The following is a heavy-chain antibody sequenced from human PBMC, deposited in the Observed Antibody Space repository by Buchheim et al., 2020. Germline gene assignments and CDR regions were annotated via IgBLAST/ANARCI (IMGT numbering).Heavy chain of an antibody. D-gene: IGHD6-13*01. CDR2: ISGSGGST. CDR3: ARSGASVAAAGKRRSGYNWFDP. V-gene: IGHV3-23*01. CDR1: GFTFSSYA. Sequence: EVQLLESGGGLVQPGGSLRLSCAASGFTFSSYAMSWVRQAPGKGLEWVSAISGSGGSTYYADSVKGRFTISRDNAKNSLYLQMNSLRAEDTAVYYCARSGASVAAAGKRRSGYNWFDPWGQGTL. J-gene: IGHJ5*02.